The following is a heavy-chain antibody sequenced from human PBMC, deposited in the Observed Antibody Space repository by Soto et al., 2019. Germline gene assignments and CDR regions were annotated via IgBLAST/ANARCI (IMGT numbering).Heavy chain of an antibody. D-gene: IGHD6-19*01. Sequence: SVKVSCTASGFTFTSSAMQWVRQARGQRLEWIGWIVVGSGNTNYAQKFQERVTITRDMSTSTAYMELSSLRSEDTAVYYCAASRIAVNWFDPWGQGTLVTVSS. J-gene: IGHJ5*02. CDR1: GFTFTSSA. CDR3: AASRIAVNWFDP. V-gene: IGHV1-58*02. CDR2: IVVGSGNT.